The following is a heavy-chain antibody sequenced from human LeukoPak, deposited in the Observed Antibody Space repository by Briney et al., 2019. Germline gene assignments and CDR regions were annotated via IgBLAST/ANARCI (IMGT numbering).Heavy chain of an antibody. J-gene: IGHJ4*02. V-gene: IGHV3-53*01. D-gene: IGHD4-23*01. Sequence: PGGSLRLSCAAPGFTFSSYSMNWVRQAPGKGLAWVSTIYNTGTTNYADSVKGRFTISRDNSKNTVYLQMNSLRAEDMAIYYCAGYGGFSKWGQGTHVTVSS. CDR1: GFTFSSYS. CDR3: AGYGGFSK. CDR2: IYNTGTT.